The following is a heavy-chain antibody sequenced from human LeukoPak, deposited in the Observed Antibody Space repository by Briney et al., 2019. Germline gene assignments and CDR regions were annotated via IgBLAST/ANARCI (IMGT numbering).Heavy chain of an antibody. D-gene: IGHD1-26*01. J-gene: IGHJ4*02. CDR1: GGSISRGSYY. CDR2: IYTSGST. Sequence: PSETLSLTCTVSGGSISRGSYYWSWIRQPAGKGLEWIGRIYTSGSTNYNPSLKSRVTISVDTSKNQFSLKLSSVTAADTAVYYCARALRGSYFMDYWGQGTLVTVSS. CDR3: ARALRGSYFMDY. V-gene: IGHV4-61*02.